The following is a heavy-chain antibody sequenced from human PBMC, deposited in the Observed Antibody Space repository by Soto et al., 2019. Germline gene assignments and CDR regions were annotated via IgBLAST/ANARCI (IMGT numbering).Heavy chain of an antibody. D-gene: IGHD6-6*01. CDR2: IYPGDSDT. J-gene: IGHJ6*02. V-gene: IGHV5-51*01. CDR1: GYSFTSYW. CDR3: ARHVLVQARSYYYYYGMDV. Sequence: PGESLKISCKGSGYSFTSYWIGWVRQMPGKGLEWMGIIYPGDSDTRYSPSFQGQVTISADKSISTAYLQWSSLKASDTAMYYCARHVLVQARSYYYYYGMDVWGQGTTVTVSS.